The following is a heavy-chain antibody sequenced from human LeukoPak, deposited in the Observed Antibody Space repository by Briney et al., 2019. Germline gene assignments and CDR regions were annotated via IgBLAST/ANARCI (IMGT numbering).Heavy chain of an antibody. Sequence: GGSLRLSCAASGFTFSSYWMSWVRQAPGKGLEWVANIKQDGSEKYYVDSVKGRFTIARDNAKNSRYMQMNSLRAEDTAVYYCARSLNPYSSGWYDYWGQGTLVTVSS. CDR2: IKQDGSEK. CDR1: GFTFSSYW. V-gene: IGHV3-7*01. J-gene: IGHJ4*02. D-gene: IGHD6-19*01. CDR3: ARSLNPYSSGWYDY.